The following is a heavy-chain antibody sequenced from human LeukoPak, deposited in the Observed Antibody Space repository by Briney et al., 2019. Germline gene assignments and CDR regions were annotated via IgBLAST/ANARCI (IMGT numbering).Heavy chain of an antibody. V-gene: IGHV3-15*01. CDR2: IKSKTDGGTT. Sequence: PGGSLRLSCAASGFTSSNAWMSWVRQAPGKGLEWVGRIKSKTDGGTTDYAAPVKGRFTISRDDSKNTLCLQMNSLKTEDTAVYYCTAEVAYYYGSGSRIQEDYWGQGTLVTVSS. D-gene: IGHD3-10*01. CDR3: TAEVAYYYGSGSRIQEDY. CDR1: GFTSSNAW. J-gene: IGHJ4*02.